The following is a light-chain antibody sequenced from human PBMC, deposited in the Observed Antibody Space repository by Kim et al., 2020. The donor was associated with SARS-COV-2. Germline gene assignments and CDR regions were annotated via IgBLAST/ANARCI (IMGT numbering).Light chain of an antibody. CDR2: DAS. Sequence: DIQMTQSPSTLSASVGDRVTITCRASQSISSWLAWYQQKPGKAPNLLIYDASSLESGVPSRFSGSGSGTEFTLTISSLQPDDFATYYCQQYNTYPFTFGTGTKLDIK. J-gene: IGKJ3*01. CDR1: QSISSW. V-gene: IGKV1-5*01. CDR3: QQYNTYPFT.